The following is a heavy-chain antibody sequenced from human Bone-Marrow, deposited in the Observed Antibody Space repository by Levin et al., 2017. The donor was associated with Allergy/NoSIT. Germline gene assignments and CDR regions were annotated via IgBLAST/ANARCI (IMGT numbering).Heavy chain of an antibody. CDR2: IYTSGST. CDR1: GGSISSYY. Sequence: ESLKISCTVSGGSISSYYWSWIRQPAGKGLEWIGRIYTSGSTNYNPSLKSRVTMSVDTSKNQFSLKLSSVTAADTAVYYCARDGALGTRAFDIWGQGTMVTVSS. D-gene: IGHD5-12*01. CDR3: ARDGALGTRAFDI. V-gene: IGHV4-4*07. J-gene: IGHJ3*02.